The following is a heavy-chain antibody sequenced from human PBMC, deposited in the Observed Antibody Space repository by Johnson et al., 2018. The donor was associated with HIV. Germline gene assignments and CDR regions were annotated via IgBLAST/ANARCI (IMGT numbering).Heavy chain of an antibody. J-gene: IGHJ3*02. CDR3: AKDSTAGMGDAFDI. CDR2: ISYDGSNK. D-gene: IGHD6-13*01. Sequence: QVKLVESGGGVVQPGRSLRLSCAASGFTFSSYAMHWVRQAPGKGLEWVAVISYDGSNKYYADSVKGRFTISRDNSKNTLYLQMHSLRAEDTAVYYCAKDSTAGMGDAFDIWGQGTTVTVSS. V-gene: IGHV3-30*04. CDR1: GFTFSSYA.